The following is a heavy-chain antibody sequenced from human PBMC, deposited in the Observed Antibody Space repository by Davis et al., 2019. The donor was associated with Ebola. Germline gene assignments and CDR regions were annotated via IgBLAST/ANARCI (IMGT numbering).Heavy chain of an antibody. V-gene: IGHV4-59*11. CDR1: GGSISSHY. CDR3: ARNDYDFWSGYYGTNWFDP. CDR2: IYYSGST. J-gene: IGHJ5*02. Sequence: MPSETLSLTCNVSGGSISSHYWSWIRQPPGKGLEWIGYIYYSGSTNYNPSLKSRVTISVDTSKNQFSLKLSSVTAADTAVYYCARNDYDFWSGYYGTNWFDPWGQGTLVTVFS. D-gene: IGHD3-3*01.